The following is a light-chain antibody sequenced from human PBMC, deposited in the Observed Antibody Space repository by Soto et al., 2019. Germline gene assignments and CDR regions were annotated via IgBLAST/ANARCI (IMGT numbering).Light chain of an antibody. Sequence: QSVLTQSPSVSAAPGQKVSISCPGNSSNIGNNYVSWYQQLPGTAPKLLIYDNNTRPSGIPDRLSGSKSGTSGTLDITGLQTGDEDDYYCATWDGSMPGEVFGGGTQLTVL. J-gene: IGLJ2*01. CDR3: ATWDGSMPGEV. V-gene: IGLV1-51*01. CDR2: DNN. CDR1: SSNIGNNY.